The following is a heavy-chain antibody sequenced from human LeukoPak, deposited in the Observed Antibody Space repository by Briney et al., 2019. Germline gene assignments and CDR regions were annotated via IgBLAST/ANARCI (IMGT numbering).Heavy chain of an antibody. CDR2: IYTSGST. D-gene: IGHD1-26*01. CDR1: GGSISSYY. CDR3: ARDQGVGAMRGYYYYYYMDV. V-gene: IGHV4-4*07. Sequence: ASETLSLTCTVSGGSISSYYWIWIRQPAGKGLEWIGRIYTSGSTNYNPSLKSRVTMSVDTSKNQFSLKLSSVTAADTAVYYCARDQGVGAMRGYYYYYYMDVLVKGTTVTVSS. J-gene: IGHJ6*03.